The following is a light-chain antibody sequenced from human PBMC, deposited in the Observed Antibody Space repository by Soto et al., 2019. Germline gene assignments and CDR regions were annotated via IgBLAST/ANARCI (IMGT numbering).Light chain of an antibody. Sequence: QSALTQPASVSGSPGQSITISCTGTSSDVGDYNYVSWYQQHPGKAPKLIIYEVSNRPSGVSNRFSGSKSGNTASLTISGLQAEDEADYYCRSYTSTSTVIFGGGTKLTVL. V-gene: IGLV2-14*01. CDR1: SSDVGDYNY. J-gene: IGLJ2*01. CDR2: EVS. CDR3: RSYTSTSTVI.